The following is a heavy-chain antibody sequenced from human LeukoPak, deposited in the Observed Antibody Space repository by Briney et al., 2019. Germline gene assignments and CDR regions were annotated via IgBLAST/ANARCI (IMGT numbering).Heavy chain of an antibody. Sequence: GGSLRLSCAASGLTFSDYWMYWVRQAPGKGLEWVANIKYDGSEKYYVDSVKGRFTISRDNAKNSLYLQMNSLRVEDTAMYYCATDRGLRWGKGTTVIVSS. CDR1: GLTFSDYW. CDR3: ATDRGLR. J-gene: IGHJ6*04. CDR2: IKYDGSEK. V-gene: IGHV3-7*03.